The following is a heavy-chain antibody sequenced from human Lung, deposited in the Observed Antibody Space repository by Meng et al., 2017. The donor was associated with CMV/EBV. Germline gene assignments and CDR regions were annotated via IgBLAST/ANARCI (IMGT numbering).Heavy chain of an antibody. CDR1: GFSFSTYT. J-gene: IGHJ3*02. CDR3: ARERLYQPLWGDALDI. D-gene: IGHD2-2*01. V-gene: IGHV3-21*06. CDR2: ISSSRSYI. Sequence: GEXXKISCAPSGFSFSTYTLHWVRQAPGKGPEWVASISSSRSYINYADPVKGRFTISRDNAKDSLYLQMSSLRAEDTAVYYCARERLYQPLWGDALDIWGQGXMVTVSS.